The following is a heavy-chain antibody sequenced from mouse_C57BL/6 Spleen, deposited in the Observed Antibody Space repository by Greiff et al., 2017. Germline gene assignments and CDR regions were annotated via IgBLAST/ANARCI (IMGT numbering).Heavy chain of an antibody. V-gene: IGHV1-22*01. D-gene: IGHD3-3*01. J-gene: IGHJ4*01. CDR1: GYTFTDYN. CDR2: INPNNGGT. CDR3: AREGPLYAMDY. Sequence: EVQLQQSGPELVKPGASVKMSCKASGYTFTDYNMHWVKQSHGKSLEWIGYINPNNGGTSYNQKFKGKATLTVNKSSSTPYMGLRSLTSEDSAVCSCAREGPLYAMDYWGQGTSVTVSS.